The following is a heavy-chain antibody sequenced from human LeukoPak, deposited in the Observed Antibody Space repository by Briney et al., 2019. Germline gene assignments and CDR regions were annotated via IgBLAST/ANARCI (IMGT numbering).Heavy chain of an antibody. V-gene: IGHV1-46*04. CDR1: GYTFTSYY. CDR3: ARDGSSWSNWLDP. Sequence: ASVKVSCKASGYTFTSYYMHWVRHAPGQGLEWMGIINPSGGSTSYADSVKGRFTISRDNATNTLYLQMNNLRAEDTAVYYCARDGSSWSNWLDPWGQGTLVTVSS. J-gene: IGHJ5*02. CDR2: INPSGGST. D-gene: IGHD6-13*01.